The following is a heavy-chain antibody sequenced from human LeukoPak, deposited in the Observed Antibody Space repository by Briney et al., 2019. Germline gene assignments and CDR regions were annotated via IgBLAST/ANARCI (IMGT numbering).Heavy chain of an antibody. V-gene: IGHV4-39*01. CDR1: SGSISSSSYY. J-gene: IGHJ4*02. CDR3: ARGGLYCSGSSCYITCAPDF. CDR2: IYYRGST. Sequence: SETLSLTCTVSSGSISSSSYYWGWIRQPPGKGLEWIGNIYYRGSTYYNPSLKSRVTISVDTSKSQFSLKLSSVTAADTAVYYCARGGLYCSGSSCYITCAPDFWGQGALVTVSS. D-gene: IGHD2-15*01.